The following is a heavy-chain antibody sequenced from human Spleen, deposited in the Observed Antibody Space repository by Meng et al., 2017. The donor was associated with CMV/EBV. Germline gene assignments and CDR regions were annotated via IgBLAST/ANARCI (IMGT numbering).Heavy chain of an antibody. D-gene: IGHD2-2*01. Sequence: SETLSLTCTVSGGSMSGYYWSWIRQPPGKGLDWIGYIYYRGGTLYNHSLKSRVTISIDMSKNQFSLKLTSVTAADTAVYYCARDPSPSLPAFDYWGQGALVTVSS. J-gene: IGHJ4*02. CDR1: GGSMSGYY. CDR2: IYYRGGT. V-gene: IGHV4-59*01. CDR3: ARDPSPSLPAFDY.